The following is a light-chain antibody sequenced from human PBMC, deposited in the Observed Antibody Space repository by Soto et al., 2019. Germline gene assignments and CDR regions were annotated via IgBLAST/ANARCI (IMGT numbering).Light chain of an antibody. V-gene: IGLV1-40*01. J-gene: IGLJ3*02. CDR3: QSYDSSLSGWV. CDR2: GNS. CDR1: SSNIGAGYD. Sequence: QSVLTQPPSVSGAPGQRVTISCTGSSSNIGAGYDVHWYQQLPETAPKLLIYGNSNRPSGVPDRFSGSKSGTSASLAITGLLAEDEADYYCQSYDSSLSGWVFGGGTKVTVL.